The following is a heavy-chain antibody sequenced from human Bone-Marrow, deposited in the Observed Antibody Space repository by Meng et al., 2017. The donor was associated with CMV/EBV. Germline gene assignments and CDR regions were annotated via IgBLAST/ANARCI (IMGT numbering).Heavy chain of an antibody. CDR2: IKQDGSER. CDR3: AREDCSSTNCYLYHYYYGMDV. V-gene: IGHV3-7*01. J-gene: IGHJ6*02. CDR1: GFTFSNYW. D-gene: IGHD2-2*01. Sequence: GESLKISCAAFGFTFSNYWMTWVRQAPGKGLEWVANIKQDGSERYYVDSVKGRFTISRDNAKNSLYLQMDSLRAEDTAVYYCAREDCSSTNCYLYHYYYGMDVWGQGTTVTVSS.